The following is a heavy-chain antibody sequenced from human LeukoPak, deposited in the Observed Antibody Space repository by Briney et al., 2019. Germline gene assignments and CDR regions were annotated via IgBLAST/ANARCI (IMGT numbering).Heavy chain of an antibody. V-gene: IGHV1-8*02. CDR1: GYTFTSYD. D-gene: IGHD3-10*01. CDR2: MNPNSGNT. J-gene: IGHJ2*01. Sequence: ASVKVSCKASGYTFTSYDINWVRQATGQGLEWMGWMNPNSGNTGYAQKFQGRVTMTRNTSISTAYMELSSLRSEDTAVYYCARITMVRGVIFDWYFDLWGRGTLVTVSS. CDR3: ARITMVRGVIFDWYFDL.